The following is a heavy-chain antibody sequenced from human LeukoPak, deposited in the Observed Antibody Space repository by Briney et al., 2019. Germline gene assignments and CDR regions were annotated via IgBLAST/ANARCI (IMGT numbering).Heavy chain of an antibody. V-gene: IGHV3-23*01. CDR1: GFNYRTYG. Sequence: GGSLRLFCVASGFNYRTYGMDWVRQAPGKGLEWVSTLNCSGDTTHYADSVKGRFTISRDNSKYTLYLQMNSLRSEDTAVYFCARDWGNERTHAFDIWGQGTMVTVSS. D-gene: IGHD3-16*01. CDR2: LNCSGDTT. CDR3: ARDWGNERTHAFDI. J-gene: IGHJ3*02.